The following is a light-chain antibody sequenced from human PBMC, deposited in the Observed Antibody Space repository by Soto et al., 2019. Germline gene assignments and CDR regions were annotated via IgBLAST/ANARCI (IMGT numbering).Light chain of an antibody. V-gene: IGKV3D-15*01. J-gene: IGKJ1*01. CDR3: QQYHTSPLT. CDR1: QSVSSY. Sequence: EIVLTQFPATLSLSPGDGATLSCRASQSVSSYLAWYQQKRGQPPRLLIYDSSNRATGIPARFSGSGSGTEFTLTISSLQSEDFAVYYCQQYHTSPLTFGQGTKVDIK. CDR2: DSS.